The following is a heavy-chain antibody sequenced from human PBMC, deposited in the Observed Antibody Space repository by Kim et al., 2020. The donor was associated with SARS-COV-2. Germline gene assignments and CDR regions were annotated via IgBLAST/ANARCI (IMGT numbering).Heavy chain of an antibody. Sequence: GGSLRLSCVASGFTFSKYGFHWVRQAPGKGLEWVAVISYDGTNKYYADSVKGRFTISRDNSKNTMYLQMDSLRAEDTGVYYCAKDYTNSWPDQYYYGMDVWGQGTTVTVAS. CDR3: AKDYTNSWPDQYYYGMDV. D-gene: IGHD6-13*01. CDR1: GFTFSKYG. CDR2: ISYDGTNK. V-gene: IGHV3-30*18. J-gene: IGHJ6*02.